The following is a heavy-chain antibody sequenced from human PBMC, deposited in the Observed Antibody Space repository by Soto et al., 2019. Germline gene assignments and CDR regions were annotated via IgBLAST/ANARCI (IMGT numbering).Heavy chain of an antibody. J-gene: IGHJ4*02. V-gene: IGHV3-7*01. CDR3: ATVALIEGSSSYRPFDC. D-gene: IGHD6-13*01. Sequence: GGSLRLSCAASGFTFSTYWMSWVRQAPGKGLEWVANIQQDGSEKNHVDSVKGRFTISRDDAENSLYLQMNSLRAEDTAVYYCATVALIEGSSSYRPFDCWGQGTLVTVSS. CDR2: IQQDGSEK. CDR1: GFTFSTYW.